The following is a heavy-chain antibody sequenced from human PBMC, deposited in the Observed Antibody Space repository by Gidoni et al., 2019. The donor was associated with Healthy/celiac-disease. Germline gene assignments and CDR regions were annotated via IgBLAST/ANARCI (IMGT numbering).Heavy chain of an antibody. D-gene: IGHD6-19*01. V-gene: IGHV1-24*01. J-gene: IGHJ4*02. Sequence: QVQLVQSGAEVKKPGASVKVSCKVSGYTLTELSMHWVRQAPGKGLEWMGGFDPEDGETIYAQKFQGRVTMTEVTSTDTAYMELSSLRSEDTAVYYCATVRQGSGWYGLGDYWGQGTLVTVSS. CDR3: ATVRQGSGWYGLGDY. CDR1: GYTLTELS. CDR2: FDPEDGET.